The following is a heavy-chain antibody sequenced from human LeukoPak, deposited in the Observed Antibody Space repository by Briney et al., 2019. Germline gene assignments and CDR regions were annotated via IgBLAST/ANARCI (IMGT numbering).Heavy chain of an antibody. CDR1: GYTFTGYY. V-gene: IGHV1-2*02. J-gene: IGHJ6*02. D-gene: IGHD5-24*01. CDR2: INPNNGGT. Sequence: ASVKASCKASGYTFTGYYIHWVRQAPEQGLEWMGWINPNNGGTNYGQKFQGRVSLTRDTSIGTAYMELSRLRSDDTAMYYCARDYRDGYGMDVWGQGTTVIVSS. CDR3: ARDYRDGYGMDV.